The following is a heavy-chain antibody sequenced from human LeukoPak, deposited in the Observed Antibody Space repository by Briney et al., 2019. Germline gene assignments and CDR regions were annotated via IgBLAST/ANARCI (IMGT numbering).Heavy chain of an antibody. CDR1: GVSFSGYY. CDR3: ASFHPLHYDSSGYSVDY. Sequence: SETLSLTCAVYGVSFSGYYWSWIRQPPGKGLEWIGEINHSGSTNYNPSLKSQVTISVDTSKNQFSLKLSSVTAADTAVYYCASFHPLHYDSSGYSVDYWGQGTLVTVSS. CDR2: INHSGST. J-gene: IGHJ4*02. D-gene: IGHD3-22*01. V-gene: IGHV4-34*01.